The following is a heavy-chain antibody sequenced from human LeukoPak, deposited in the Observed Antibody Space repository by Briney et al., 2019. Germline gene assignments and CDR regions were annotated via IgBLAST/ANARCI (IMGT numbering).Heavy chain of an antibody. D-gene: IGHD6-19*01. CDR2: IYSSGST. V-gene: IGHV4-39*01. J-gene: IGHJ4*02. CDR3: ARHATYSSGWYGPDY. CDR1: GASISSSIYY. Sequence: SETLSLTCTVSGASISSSIYYWGWIRQPPGKGLEWIGSIYSSGSTYYNPSLKSRVTMSVDTSKNQFSLKLSSVTAADTAVYYCARHATYSSGWYGPDYWGQGTLVTVSS.